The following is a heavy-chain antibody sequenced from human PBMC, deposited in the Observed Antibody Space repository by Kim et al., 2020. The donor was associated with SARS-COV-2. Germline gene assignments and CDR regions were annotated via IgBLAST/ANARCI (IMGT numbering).Heavy chain of an antibody. CDR2: INPSGGST. Sequence: ASVTVSCKASGYTFTSYYMHWVRQAPGQGLEWMGIINPSGGSTSYAQKFQGRVTMTRDTSTSTVYMELSSLRSEDTAVYYCARDRSSWYGDYWGQGTLVTVSS. J-gene: IGHJ4*02. V-gene: IGHV1-46*01. CDR1: GYTFTSYY. CDR3: ARDRSSWYGDY. D-gene: IGHD6-13*01.